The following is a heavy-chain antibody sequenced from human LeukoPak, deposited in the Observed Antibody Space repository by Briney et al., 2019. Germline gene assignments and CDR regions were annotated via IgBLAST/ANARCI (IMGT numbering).Heavy chain of an antibody. CDR3: TTVFAVTPYFDY. CDR1: GFTLSNAW. V-gene: IGHV3-15*01. D-gene: IGHD4-17*01. Sequence: PGGSLRLSCAASGFTLSNAWMSWVRQAPGKGLEWVGRIKSKTDGGTTDYAAPVKGRFTISRDDSKNTLYLQMNSLKTEDTAVYYCTTVFAVTPYFDYWGQGTLVTVSS. J-gene: IGHJ4*02. CDR2: IKSKTDGGTT.